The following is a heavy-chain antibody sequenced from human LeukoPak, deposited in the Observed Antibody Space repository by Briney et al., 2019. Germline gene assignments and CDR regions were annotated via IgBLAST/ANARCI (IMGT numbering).Heavy chain of an antibody. D-gene: IGHD1-1*01. CDR3: AKGSQDSPRTILDAFDI. Sequence: AGGSPRLSCAASGFTFNSHAMSWVRQAPGKGLEWVSTLSGSAFTYYADSVKGRFTISRDTSKNTLFLDMNTLRVEDTAVYYCAKGSQDSPRTILDAFDIWGQGTMVSVSS. CDR2: LSGSAFT. J-gene: IGHJ3*02. V-gene: IGHV3-23*01. CDR1: GFTFNSHA.